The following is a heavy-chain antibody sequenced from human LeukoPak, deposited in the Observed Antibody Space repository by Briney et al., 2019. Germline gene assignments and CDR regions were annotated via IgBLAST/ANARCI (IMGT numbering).Heavy chain of an antibody. CDR1: GFTFDNYA. CDR2: ITGVGGTT. D-gene: IGHD3-3*01. Sequence: GGSLRLSCAASGFTFDNYALNWVRQAPRKGLEWVSAITGVGGTTYYADSVKGRFTISRDNSKNTLYLQMNSLRAEDTAVYYCAKSSNFWSGYSDSWGQGTLVSVSS. J-gene: IGHJ4*02. V-gene: IGHV3-23*01. CDR3: AKSSNFWSGYSDS.